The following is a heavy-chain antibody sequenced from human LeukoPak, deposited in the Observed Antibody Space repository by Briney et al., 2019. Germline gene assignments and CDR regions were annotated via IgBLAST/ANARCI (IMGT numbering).Heavy chain of an antibody. V-gene: IGHV1-2*02. CDR3: SRGEVDGPDFDY. J-gene: IGHJ4*02. CDR2: INPNSVT. D-gene: IGHD1-26*01. Sequence: GSVKVSCKASGGTFSSYAISWVRQAPGQGLEWMGWINPNSVTNYAQKFQGRVTMTRDTSISTAYMELSRLTSDDMAVYYCSRGEVDGPDFDYWGQGTLVTVSS. CDR1: GGTFSSYA.